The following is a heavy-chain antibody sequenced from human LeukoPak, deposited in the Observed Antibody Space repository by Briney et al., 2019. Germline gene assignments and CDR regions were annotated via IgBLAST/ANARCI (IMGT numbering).Heavy chain of an antibody. CDR2: INPSGGST. D-gene: IGHD3-22*01. CDR1: GYTFTSYY. V-gene: IGHV1-46*01. CDR3: ARDYYDVPFDY. J-gene: IGHJ4*02. Sequence: ASVKVSCMASGYTFTSYYMHWVRQAPGQGLEWMGIINPSGGSTSYAQKFRGRVTMTRDTSTSTVYMELSSLRSEDTAVYYCARDYYDVPFDYWGQGTLVTVSS.